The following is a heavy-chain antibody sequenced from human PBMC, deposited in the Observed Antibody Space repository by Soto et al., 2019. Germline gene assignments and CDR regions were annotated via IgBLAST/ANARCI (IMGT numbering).Heavy chain of an antibody. D-gene: IGHD3-22*01. J-gene: IGHJ4*02. V-gene: IGHV4-31*03. CDR3: ASAYYYDSSGYYYFDY. CDR1: GGSISSGGYY. CDR2: IYYSGST. Sequence: SETLSLTCTVSGGSISSGGYYWSWIRQHPGKGLEWIGYIYYSGSTYYTPSLKSRVTISVDTSKNQFSLKLSSVTAADTAVYYCASAYYYDSSGYYYFDYWGQGTLVTVSS.